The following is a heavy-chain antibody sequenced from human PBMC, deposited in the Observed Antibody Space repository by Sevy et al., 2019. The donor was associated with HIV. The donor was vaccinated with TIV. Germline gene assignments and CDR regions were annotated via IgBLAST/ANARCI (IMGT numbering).Heavy chain of an antibody. CDR2: ISHDGSNK. CDR3: AREYYDFWSGPINFYFGMDD. Sequence: GGSLRLSCAASGFTFNTYTMHWVRQAPGKGLEWVAAISHDGSNKNYADSVKGRFTVSRDNSKNTVSLQMNSLRHEDMDLHYCAREYYDFWSGPINFYFGMDDWGQGTTVTVSS. V-gene: IGHV3-30-3*01. CDR1: GFTFNTYT. J-gene: IGHJ6*02. D-gene: IGHD3-3*01.